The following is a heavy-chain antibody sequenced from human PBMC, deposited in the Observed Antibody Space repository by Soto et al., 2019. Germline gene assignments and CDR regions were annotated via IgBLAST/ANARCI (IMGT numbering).Heavy chain of an antibody. V-gene: IGHV3-64D*08. J-gene: IGHJ3*02. D-gene: IGHD4-17*01. CDR3: VKNGKIDYGDYRDAFDI. CDR1: GFTLSSYA. Sequence: GGSLRLSCAASGFTLSSYAMHWVRQAPGKGLEYVSVISSNGSSTYYADSVKGRFTISRDNSKNTLYLQMSSLRAEDTVVYYCVKNGKIDYGDYRDAFDIWGQGTMVTVSS. CDR2: ISSNGSST.